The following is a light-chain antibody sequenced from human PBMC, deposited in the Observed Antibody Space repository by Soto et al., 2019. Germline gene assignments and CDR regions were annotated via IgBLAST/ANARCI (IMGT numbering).Light chain of an antibody. CDR1: QSVSNY. V-gene: IGKV3-11*01. Sequence: IVLTQSPATLSLSPGERVTLSCRASQSVSNYLGWYQQKPGQAPRLLIYDSSNRATGIPARFSGSGSGTDLTLTISSLEPEDFAVYYCQQRTSWPVTFGQGTRLEIK. J-gene: IGKJ5*01. CDR2: DSS. CDR3: QQRTSWPVT.